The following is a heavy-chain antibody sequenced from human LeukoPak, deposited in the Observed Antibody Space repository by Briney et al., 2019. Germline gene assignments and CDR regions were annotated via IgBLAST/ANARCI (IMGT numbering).Heavy chain of an antibody. J-gene: IGHJ5*02. CDR1: ARSISIADYY. Sequence: PTPTPSPTCSVSARSISIADYYWSRIRQPPGKGLEWVGYIYCGGSTYYNPSRKSRVTISIYTSKNQFSLKLISVTAADTAVYYCARPYYYERRIDPGDQGTLVTVSS. V-gene: IGHV4-30-4*01. D-gene: IGHD3-22*01. CDR3: ARPYYYERRIDP. CDR2: IYCGGST.